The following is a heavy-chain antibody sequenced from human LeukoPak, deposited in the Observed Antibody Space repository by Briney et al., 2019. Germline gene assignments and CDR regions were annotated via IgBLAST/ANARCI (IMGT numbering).Heavy chain of an antibody. CDR3: AKDLVEVPGSYGDGDY. V-gene: IGHV3-23*01. Sequence: GGSLRLSCAASGFTFSSYAMSWVRQAPGKGLEWVSAISGSGGSTYYADSVKGRFTISRDNSKNTLYLQLNSLRAEDTAVYYCAKDLVEVPGSYGDGDYWGQGTLVTVSS. CDR1: GFTFSSYA. J-gene: IGHJ4*02. D-gene: IGHD1-26*01. CDR2: ISGSGGST.